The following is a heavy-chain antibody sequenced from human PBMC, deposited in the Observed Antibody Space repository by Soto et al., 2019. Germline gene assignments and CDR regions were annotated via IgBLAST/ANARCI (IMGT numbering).Heavy chain of an antibody. J-gene: IGHJ6*02. CDR1: GGTFSSYA. CDR2: IIPIFGTA. V-gene: IGHV1-69*13. CDR3: ARDTRDIVLVQAAMGTNYYGMDV. D-gene: IGHD2-2*01. Sequence: SVKVSCKASGGTFSSYAISWVRQAPGQGLEWMGGIIPIFGTANYAQKFQGRVTITADESTSTAYMELSSLRSEDTAVYYCARDTRDIVLVQAAMGTNYYGMDVWGQGTTVTVS.